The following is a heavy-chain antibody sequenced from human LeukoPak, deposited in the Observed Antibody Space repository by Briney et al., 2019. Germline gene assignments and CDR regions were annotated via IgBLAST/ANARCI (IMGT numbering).Heavy chain of an antibody. Sequence: GGSLRLSCEASGFTFSSYAMGWVRQAPGKGLEWVSVTSESGGSTHYADSVKGRFTVSRDNSKNTLYLQMNSLRAEDTAVYYCVRGAYSSSWLNFDYWGQGTLVTVSS. J-gene: IGHJ4*02. D-gene: IGHD6-13*01. CDR1: GFTFSSYA. CDR3: VRGAYSSSWLNFDY. CDR2: TSESGGST. V-gene: IGHV3-23*01.